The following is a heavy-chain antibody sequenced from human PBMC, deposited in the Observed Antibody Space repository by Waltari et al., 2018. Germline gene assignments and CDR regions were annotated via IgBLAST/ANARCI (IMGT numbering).Heavy chain of an antibody. Sequence: EVQLVESGGGLVQPGGSLRLSCAASGFTFSRYSMKWVRQAPGKGLEWVSYISSGSSTIYYADSVKGRFTISRDNADNSLYLQMNSLRAEDTAVYYCTSVYSGRLDSWGQGSLVTVSS. CDR1: GFTFSRYS. V-gene: IGHV3-48*04. CDR3: TSVYSGRLDS. D-gene: IGHD1-26*01. J-gene: IGHJ4*02. CDR2: ISSGSSTI.